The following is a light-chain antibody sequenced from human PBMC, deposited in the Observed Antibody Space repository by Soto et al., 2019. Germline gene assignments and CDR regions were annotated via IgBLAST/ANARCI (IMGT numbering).Light chain of an antibody. V-gene: IGKV1-39*01. CDR2: TAS. J-gene: IGKJ2*01. CDR1: QPISTY. CDR3: QQSYSTPYT. Sequence: DIQMTQSPSSLSASVGDRVTITCRASQPISTYLNWYQQKPGKAPKLLIYTASTLQSGVPSGFSVSGSGTDFTLTISSLRPEDFATYYCQQSYSTPYTFGQGTKLEIK.